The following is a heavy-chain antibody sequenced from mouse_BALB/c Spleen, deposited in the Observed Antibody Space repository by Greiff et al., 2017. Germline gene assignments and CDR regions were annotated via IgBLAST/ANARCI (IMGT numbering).Heavy chain of an antibody. V-gene: IGHV14-3*02. CDR3: ARSIYYAWFAY. CDR1: GFNIKDTY. CDR2: IDPANGNT. Sequence: VQLQQSGAELVKPGASVELSCTASGFNIKDTYMHWVKQRPEQGLEWIGRIDPANGNTKYDPKFQGKATITADTSSNTAYLQLSSLTSEDTAVYYCARSIYYAWFAYWGQGTLVTVSA. D-gene: IGHD2-1*01. J-gene: IGHJ3*01.